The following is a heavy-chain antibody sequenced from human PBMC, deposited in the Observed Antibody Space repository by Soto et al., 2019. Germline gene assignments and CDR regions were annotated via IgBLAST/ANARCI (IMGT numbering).Heavy chain of an antibody. D-gene: IGHD3-22*01. CDR2: ISGSGGST. CDR3: AKITTYYYDSNDY. J-gene: IGHJ4*02. V-gene: IGHV3-23*01. Sequence: GGFLRLSCAASGFTFSSYAMSWVRQAPGKGLEWVSAISGSGGSTYYADSVKGRFTISRDNSKNTLYLQMNSLRAEDTAVYYCAKITTYYYDSNDYWGQGTLVTVSS. CDR1: GFTFSSYA.